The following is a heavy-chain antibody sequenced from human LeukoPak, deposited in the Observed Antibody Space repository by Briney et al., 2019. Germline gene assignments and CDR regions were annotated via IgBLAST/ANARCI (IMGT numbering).Heavy chain of an antibody. Sequence: GASVKVSCQASGYTFTGHYMHWVRQAPGQGLEWMGWINPNSGGTNYAQKFQGRVTMTRDTSISAVYMELSRLSSDDTAVYYCARSGGPKWNFDYWGQGTLVTVSS. CDR1: GYTFTGHY. CDR2: INPNSGGT. V-gene: IGHV1-2*02. CDR3: ARSGGPKWNFDY. D-gene: IGHD6-19*01. J-gene: IGHJ4*02.